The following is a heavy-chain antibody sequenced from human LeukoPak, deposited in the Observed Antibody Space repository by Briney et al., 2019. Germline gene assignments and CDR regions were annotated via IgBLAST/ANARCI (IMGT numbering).Heavy chain of an antibody. CDR3: ASTPELYCSSTSCFWFDP. D-gene: IGHD2-2*01. Sequence: PSQTLSLTCAVSGGSISSGGYSWSWIRQPPGKGLEWIGYIYHSGSTYYNPSLKSRVTISVDRSKDQFSLKLSSVTAADTAVYYCASTPELYCSSTSCFWFDPWGQGTLVTVSS. V-gene: IGHV4-30-2*01. CDR2: IYHSGST. CDR1: GGSISSGGYS. J-gene: IGHJ5*02.